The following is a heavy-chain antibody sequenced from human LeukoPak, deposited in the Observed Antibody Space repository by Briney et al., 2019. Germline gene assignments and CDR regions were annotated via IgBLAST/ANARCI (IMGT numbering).Heavy chain of an antibody. D-gene: IGHD3-9*01. Sequence: GGSLRLSCAASGFTFSSYEMNWVRQAPGKGLEWVSYISSSGSTIYYADSVKGRFTISRDNAKNSLYLQMNSLRAEDTAVYYCAREYYYILIGHEEPYYYYYMDVWGKGTTVTISS. CDR2: ISSSGSTI. J-gene: IGHJ6*03. CDR3: AREYYYILIGHEEPYYYYYMDV. V-gene: IGHV3-48*03. CDR1: GFTFSSYE.